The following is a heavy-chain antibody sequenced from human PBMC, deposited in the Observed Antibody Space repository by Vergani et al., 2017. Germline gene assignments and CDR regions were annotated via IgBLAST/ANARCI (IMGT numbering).Heavy chain of an antibody. J-gene: IGHJ3*01. D-gene: IGHD6-19*01. Sequence: EVQLVESGGGLVQPGGSLRLSCAASGFTVSSNYMSWVRQAPGKGLEWVSIIYSGGSTYYADSVKGRFTISRDNSKNTLYLQMNSLRAGDTAVYYCARDSSGWYGGDYWGQGTMVTVSS. CDR1: GFTVSSNY. V-gene: IGHV3-66*02. CDR2: IYSGGST. CDR3: ARDSSGWYGGDY.